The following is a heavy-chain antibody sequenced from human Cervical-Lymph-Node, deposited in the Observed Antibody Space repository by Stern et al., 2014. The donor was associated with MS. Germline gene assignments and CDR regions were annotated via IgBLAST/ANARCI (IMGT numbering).Heavy chain of an antibody. CDR3: ARSARAIVLVPASHNYFDP. J-gene: IGHJ5*02. V-gene: IGHV4-59*08. CDR1: GGSIRSYS. D-gene: IGHD2-2*01. Sequence: VQLQESGPGLVKPSETLSLTCSVSGGSIRSYSWTWIRQPPGKGLEWIGHIYYTGSTNYNPSLKSRVAMSADPSKNQISLQLTSVTAEDTAVYYCARSARAIVLVPASHNYFDPWGQGTLVTVSS. CDR2: IYYTGST.